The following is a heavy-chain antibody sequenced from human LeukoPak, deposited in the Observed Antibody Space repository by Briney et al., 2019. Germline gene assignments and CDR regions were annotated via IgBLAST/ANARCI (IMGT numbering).Heavy chain of an antibody. CDR3: ARDHGLFYGMDV. D-gene: IGHD2-15*01. J-gene: IGHJ6*04. CDR2: ISSSSSYI. CDR1: GFTFSSYS. V-gene: IGHV3-21*01. Sequence: PGGSLRPSCAASGFTFSSYSMNWVRQAPGKGLEWVSSISSSSSYIYYADSVEGRFTISRDNAKNSLYLQMNSLRAEDTAVYYCARDHGLFYGMDVWGKGTTVTVSS.